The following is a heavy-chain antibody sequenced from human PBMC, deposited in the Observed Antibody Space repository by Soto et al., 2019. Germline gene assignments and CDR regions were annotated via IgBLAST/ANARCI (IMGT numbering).Heavy chain of an antibody. Sequence: GGSLTLTCAASGFTFSSYAMHWVRQAPGRGLEWVAVISYDGSNKYYADSVKGRFTISRENAKNTLYLQMISLRAEDTAVYYWSRDPGQYQLIYHHLAYYYYGMDVWGQGTTVTVSS. D-gene: IGHD2-2*02. CDR2: ISYDGSNK. CDR3: SRDPGQYQLIYHHLAYYYYGMDV. CDR1: GFTFSSYA. V-gene: IGHV3-30-3*01. J-gene: IGHJ6*02.